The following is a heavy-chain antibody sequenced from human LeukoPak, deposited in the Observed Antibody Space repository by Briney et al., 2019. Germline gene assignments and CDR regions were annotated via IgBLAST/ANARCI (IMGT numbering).Heavy chain of an antibody. V-gene: IGHV3-53*01. J-gene: IGHJ4*02. D-gene: IGHD3-22*01. Sequence: PGGSLRLSCAASGFTVSSNYMSWVRQAPGKGLEWVSVIYSGGSTYYADSVKGRFTISRDNSKNTLYLQMYSLRAEDTAVYYCARTTYYYDSSGYFDYWGQGTLVTVSS. CDR2: IYSGGST. CDR1: GFTVSSNY. CDR3: ARTTYYYDSSGYFDY.